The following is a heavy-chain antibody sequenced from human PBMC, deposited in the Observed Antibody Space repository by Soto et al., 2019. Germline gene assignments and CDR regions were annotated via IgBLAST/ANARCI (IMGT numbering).Heavy chain of an antibody. Sequence: QLQLQESGSGLVKPSQTLSLTCAVSGGSISSGGYSWSWIRQPPGKGLEWIGYIYHSGSTYYNPSLKSRVTIPVDRSKNQFSLKLSSVTAADTAVYYCARGGPIVPAATRGWFDPWGQGTLVTVSS. CDR3: ARGGPIVPAATRGWFDP. CDR2: IYHSGST. D-gene: IGHD2-2*01. J-gene: IGHJ5*02. V-gene: IGHV4-30-2*01. CDR1: GGSISSGGYS.